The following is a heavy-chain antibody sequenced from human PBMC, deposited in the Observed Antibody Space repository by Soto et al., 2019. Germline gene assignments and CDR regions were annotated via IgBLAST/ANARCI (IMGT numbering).Heavy chain of an antibody. Sequence: GGSLRLSCVASGFTFSSYAMSWVRQAPGKGLEWVSAISSSGVNTYNADSVKGRFTISRDNSKKMLYLQMNSLRAEDTAVYYCAKGGYYFDSSGYFDYWGLGNLVTFSS. J-gene: IGHJ4*02. CDR1: GFTFSSYA. D-gene: IGHD3-22*01. V-gene: IGHV3-23*01. CDR3: AKGGYYFDSSGYFDY. CDR2: ISSSGVNT.